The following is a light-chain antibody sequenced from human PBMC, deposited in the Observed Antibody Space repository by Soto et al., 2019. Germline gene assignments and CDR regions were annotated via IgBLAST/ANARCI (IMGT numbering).Light chain of an antibody. CDR2: GTS. Sequence: EIVLTQSPGTLSLSPGERATLSCRASQSVRSNYLAWYQQQPGQAPRLLIYGTSTRATGIPDRFSGSGSGTDFTLTISRLEPEDFEVYYCQQYGSSYTFGPGTKVEIK. J-gene: IGKJ3*01. CDR3: QQYGSSYT. CDR1: QSVRSNY. V-gene: IGKV3-20*01.